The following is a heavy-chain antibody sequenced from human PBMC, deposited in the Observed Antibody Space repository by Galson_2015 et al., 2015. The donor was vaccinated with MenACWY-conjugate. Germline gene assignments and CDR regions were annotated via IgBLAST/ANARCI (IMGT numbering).Heavy chain of an antibody. Sequence: SGFTFSSYAMTWVRQAPGKGLEWVSSISASGGSTNHAYSGKGRFTPPRENFQKTPDLQVNSLRAEDTAVYYCARGRGGYSYAYSPDYWGQGTLVTVSS. V-gene: IGHV3-23*01. CDR1: GFTFSSYA. J-gene: IGHJ4*02. CDR3: ARGRGGYSYAYSPDY. CDR2: ISASGGST. D-gene: IGHD5-18*01.